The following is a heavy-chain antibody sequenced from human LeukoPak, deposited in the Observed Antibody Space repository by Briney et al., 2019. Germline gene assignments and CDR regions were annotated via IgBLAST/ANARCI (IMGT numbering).Heavy chain of an antibody. D-gene: IGHD3-22*01. CDR2: IRAYNGNT. CDR1: GYTFTSCG. Sequence: ASVKVSCKASGYTFTSCGISWVRLAPGQGLEWMGWIRAYNGNTNYAQKLQGRVTMTTSTSTSTAYMELRSLRSHDTAGYYCARDRSSGYYRNDYWGQGTLVTVSS. J-gene: IGHJ4*02. V-gene: IGHV1-18*01. CDR3: ARDRSSGYYRNDY.